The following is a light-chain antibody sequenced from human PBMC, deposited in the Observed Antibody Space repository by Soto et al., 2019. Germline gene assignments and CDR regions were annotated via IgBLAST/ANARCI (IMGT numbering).Light chain of an antibody. Sequence: QSVLTQPPSVSGAPGQKVTISCTRSSSNIGAAYDVHWYQHLPGTAPKLLIYGNNNRPSGVPDRFSGSKSGTSASLAITGLQAEGEADYYCQSYDSSLSGWVFGGGTKVTVL. V-gene: IGLV1-40*01. CDR1: SSNIGAAYD. CDR3: QSYDSSLSGWV. J-gene: IGLJ3*02. CDR2: GNN.